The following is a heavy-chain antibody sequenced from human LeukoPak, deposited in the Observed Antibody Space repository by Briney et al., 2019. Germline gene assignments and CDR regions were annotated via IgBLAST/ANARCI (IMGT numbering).Heavy chain of an antibody. CDR1: GFTFSSYG. CDR2: IRYDGSNK. J-gene: IGHJ4*02. V-gene: IGHV3-30*02. Sequence: GGSLRLSCAASGFTFSSYGMHWVRQAPGKGLEWVAFIRYDGSNKYYADSVKGRFTISRDNSKNTLYLQMNSLRAEDTAVYYCAKGVPSLTTVSYFDYWGQGTLVTVSS. D-gene: IGHD4-11*01. CDR3: AKGVPSLTTVSYFDY.